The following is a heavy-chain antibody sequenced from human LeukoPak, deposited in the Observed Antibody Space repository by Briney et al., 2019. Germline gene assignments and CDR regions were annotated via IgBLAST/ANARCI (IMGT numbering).Heavy chain of an antibody. Sequence: PSETLSLTCTVSNYSISRTYHWGWIRQPPGKGLEWIGTVYHSGTTYYSPSLKSRVTISIHPSKNQFSLKLSSVTAADTAVYYCARGYRYGGNSLGWFDPWGQGTLVTVSS. J-gene: IGHJ5*02. CDR2: VYHSGTT. D-gene: IGHD4-23*01. CDR3: ARGYRYGGNSLGWFDP. CDR1: NYSISRTYH. V-gene: IGHV4-38-2*02.